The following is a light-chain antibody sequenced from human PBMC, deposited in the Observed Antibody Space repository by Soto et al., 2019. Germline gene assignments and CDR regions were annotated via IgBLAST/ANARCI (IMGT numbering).Light chain of an antibody. CDR3: QNYNSAPRT. V-gene: IGKV1-27*01. CDR1: QGISND. J-gene: IGKJ1*01. Sequence: DIQMTQSPSSLSASVGDRVTITCRASQGISNDLAWYQQKPGKVPELLIYGASSLQSRDPSRFSGSGSGTDFALTISSLQPEDVATYFCQNYNSAPRTFGQGTKVEIK. CDR2: GAS.